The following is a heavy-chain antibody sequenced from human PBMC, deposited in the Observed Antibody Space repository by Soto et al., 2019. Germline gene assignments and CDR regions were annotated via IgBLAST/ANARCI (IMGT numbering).Heavy chain of an antibody. CDR3: ARPTSTGTTSGYYFDY. V-gene: IGHV1-69*02. D-gene: IGHD1-7*01. Sequence: QVQLVQSGAEVKKPGSSVKVSCNASGGTFSSYPISWVRQAPGQGLEWMGRIIPILDITDYAQRFQGRITITADKSTSTAYMELSSLSSDDTAVYYCARPTSTGTTSGYYFDYWGQGTLVTVSS. CDR1: GGTFSSYP. J-gene: IGHJ4*02. CDR2: IIPILDIT.